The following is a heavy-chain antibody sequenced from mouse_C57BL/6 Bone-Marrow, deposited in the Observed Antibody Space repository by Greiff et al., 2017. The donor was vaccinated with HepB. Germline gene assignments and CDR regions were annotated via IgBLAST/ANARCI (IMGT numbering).Heavy chain of an antibody. CDR1: GYAFTNYL. CDR2: INPGSGGT. J-gene: IGHJ4*01. CDR3: ARRKVFATVVATKGAMDY. Sequence: VQLQQSGAELVRPGTSVKVSCKASGYAFTNYLIEWVKQRPGQGLEWIGVINPGSGGTNYNEKFKGKATLTAEKFSSTAYMQLSSLTSEDSAVYFCARRKVFATVVATKGAMDYWGQGTSVTVSS. V-gene: IGHV1-54*01. D-gene: IGHD1-1*01.